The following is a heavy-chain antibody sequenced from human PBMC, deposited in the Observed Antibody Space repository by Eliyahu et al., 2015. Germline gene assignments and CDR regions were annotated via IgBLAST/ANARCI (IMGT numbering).Heavy chain of an antibody. CDR1: GXXISSYY. CDR3: ARTMVRGVVTSDAFDI. CDR2: IYYSGST. V-gene: IGHV4-59*08. D-gene: IGHD3-10*01. Sequence: QVQLQESGPGLVKPSETLSLTCXVXGXXISSYYWSWIRQPPGKGLEWIGYIYYSGSTNYNPSLKSRVTISVDTSKNQFSLKLSSVTAADTAVYYCARTMVRGVVTSDAFDIWGQGTMVTVSS. J-gene: IGHJ3*02.